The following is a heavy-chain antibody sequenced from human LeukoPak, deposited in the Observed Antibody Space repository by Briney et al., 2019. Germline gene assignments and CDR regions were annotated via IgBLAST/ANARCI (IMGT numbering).Heavy chain of an antibody. CDR2: INPGDSDT. CDR3: ARLLNYYDSPPDQANYGMDV. CDR1: GYRFTTYW. V-gene: IGHV5-51*01. Sequence: GESLKISCKGSGYRFTTYWIGWVRQMPGKGLEWMGIINPGDSDTRYSPSFQGQVTISADKSISTAYLQWSSLKASDTAMYYCARLLNYYDSPPDQANYGMDVWGQGTTVTVSS. D-gene: IGHD3-22*01. J-gene: IGHJ6*02.